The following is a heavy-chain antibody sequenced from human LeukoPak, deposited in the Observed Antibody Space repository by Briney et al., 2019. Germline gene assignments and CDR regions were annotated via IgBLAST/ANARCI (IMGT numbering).Heavy chain of an antibody. CDR3: ARTRDYYGSGSYYKRRQLQPNYAMDV. Sequence: PSETLSLTCTAYGGSFGGYHWSWIRQPPGKGLEWIGEINHSGSPHYNPSLKSRVTISVDTSKNQFSLKLSSVTAADTAVYYCARTRDYYGSGSYYKRRQLQPNYAMDVWGKGTTVTVSS. J-gene: IGHJ6*04. V-gene: IGHV4-34*01. CDR1: GGSFGGYH. D-gene: IGHD3-10*01. CDR2: INHSGSP.